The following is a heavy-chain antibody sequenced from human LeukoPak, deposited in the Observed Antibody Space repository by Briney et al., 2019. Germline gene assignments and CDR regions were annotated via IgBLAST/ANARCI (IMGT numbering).Heavy chain of an antibody. CDR2: IYYSGST. CDR1: GGSFSGYY. Sequence: SETLSLTCAVYGGSFSGYYWSWIRQPPGKGLEWIGYIYYSGSTNYNPSLKSRVTISVDTSKNQFSLKLSSVTAADTAVYYCARLGAMVDYWGQGTLVTVSS. V-gene: IGHV4-59*08. CDR3: ARLGAMVDY. D-gene: IGHD1-26*01. J-gene: IGHJ4*02.